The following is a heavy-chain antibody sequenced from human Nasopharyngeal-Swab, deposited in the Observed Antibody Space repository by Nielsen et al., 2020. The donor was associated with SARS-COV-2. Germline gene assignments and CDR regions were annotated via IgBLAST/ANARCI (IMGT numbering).Heavy chain of an antibody. CDR3: VHSTGWRLDY. V-gene: IGHV2-5*02. CDR1: GFSLSTSKVG. Sequence: SGPTLVKPSQTLTLTCTFSGFSLSTSKVGVSWVHHLPGKALEWLAHLYWDDDNRYNPSLKSRNTITTDTSKNHVVLTMTNMDPVDTATYFCVHSTGWRLDYWGQGTLVTVSS. CDR2: LYWDDDN. D-gene: IGHD6-19*01. J-gene: IGHJ4*02.